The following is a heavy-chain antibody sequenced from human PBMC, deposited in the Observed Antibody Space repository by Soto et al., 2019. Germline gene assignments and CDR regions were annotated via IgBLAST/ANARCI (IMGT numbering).Heavy chain of an antibody. D-gene: IGHD3-16*01. CDR1: GFTFRSHW. J-gene: IGHJ3*02. Sequence: GGSLRLSCAASGFTFRSHWMHWVRQAPGKGLVWVSRINNDGSDTTYADSVKGRFTISRDNAKNTLYLQMNSLTAEDTAMYYCTRGGLNHAFDIWGQGTMVTVSS. CDR3: TRGGLNHAFDI. CDR2: INNDGSDT. V-gene: IGHV3-74*01.